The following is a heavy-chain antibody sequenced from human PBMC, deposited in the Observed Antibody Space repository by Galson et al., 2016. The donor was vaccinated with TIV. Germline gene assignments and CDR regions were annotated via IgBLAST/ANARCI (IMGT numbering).Heavy chain of an antibody. J-gene: IGHJ2*01. CDR3: SRGRRDYGDYEWGGPVVDWYLDL. D-gene: IGHD4-17*01. CDR2: FYDSGSTS. CDR1: GDSISSVYY. Sequence: SETLSLTCAVSGDSISSVYYWGWIRQPPGRGLEWIGSFYDSGSTSYYKSSLKSRVAISVDTAKNQFSLKLNSVTAADTAVYYCSRGRRDYGDYEWGGPVVDWYLDLWGRGTLVTVSS. V-gene: IGHV4-38-2*01.